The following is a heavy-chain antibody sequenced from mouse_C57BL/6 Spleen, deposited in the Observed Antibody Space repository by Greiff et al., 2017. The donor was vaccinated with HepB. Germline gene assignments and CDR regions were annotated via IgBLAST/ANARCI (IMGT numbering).Heavy chain of an antibody. V-gene: IGHV1-82*01. Sequence: QVQLQQSGPELVKPGASVKISCKASGYAFSSSWMNWVKQRPGKGLEWIGRIYPGDGDTNYNGKFKGKATLTADKSSSTAYMQLSSLTSEDSAVYFCARYSGTGGAMDYWGQGTSVTVSS. CDR2: IYPGDGDT. CDR3: ARYSGTGGAMDY. CDR1: GYAFSSSW. D-gene: IGHD4-1*01. J-gene: IGHJ4*01.